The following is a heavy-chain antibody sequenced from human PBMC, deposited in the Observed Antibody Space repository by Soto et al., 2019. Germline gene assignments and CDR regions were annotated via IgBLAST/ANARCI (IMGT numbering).Heavy chain of an antibody. J-gene: IGHJ4*02. V-gene: IGHV4-30-4*01. Sequence: SETLSLTCTVSGGSISSGDYYWSWIRQPPGKGLEWIGYIYYSGSTYYNPSLKSRVTISVDTSKNQFSLKLSSVTAADTAVYYCARGSPGGDYYDSSGYDCWGQGTLVTVSS. CDR3: ARGSPGGDYYDSSGYDC. D-gene: IGHD3-22*01. CDR1: GGSISSGDYY. CDR2: IYYSGST.